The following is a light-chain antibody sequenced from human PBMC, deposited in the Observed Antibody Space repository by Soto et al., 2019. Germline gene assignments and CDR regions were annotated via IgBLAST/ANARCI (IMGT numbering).Light chain of an antibody. CDR2: GAS. V-gene: IGKV3-15*01. CDR1: QSVSSN. Sequence: EIVMTQSPATLSVSPGERATLSCRASQSVSSNLAWYQQKPGQAPRLLIYGASTRATGIPARFSGSEPGTEFTLTITSLQSEDFAVYYCQQYNNWTSNFGHGTKVEIK. CDR3: QQYNNWTSN. J-gene: IGKJ1*01.